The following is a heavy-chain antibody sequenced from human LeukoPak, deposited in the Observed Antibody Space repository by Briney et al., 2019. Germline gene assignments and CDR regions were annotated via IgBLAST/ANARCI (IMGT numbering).Heavy chain of an antibody. J-gene: IGHJ4*02. CDR1: GGSFSGYY. V-gene: IGHV4-34*01. CDR3: ARGLFHVAVASFFDY. D-gene: IGHD6-19*01. Sequence: PSETLSLTCAVYGGSFSGYYWSWIRQPPGKGLEWIGEINHSGSTNYNPSLKSRVTISVDTSKNQFSLKLSSVTAADTAAYYCARGLFHVAVASFFDYWGQGTLVTVSS. CDR2: INHSGST.